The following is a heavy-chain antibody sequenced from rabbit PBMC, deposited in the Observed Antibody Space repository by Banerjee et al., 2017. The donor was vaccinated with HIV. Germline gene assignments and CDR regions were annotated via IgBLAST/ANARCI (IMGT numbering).Heavy chain of an antibody. CDR1: FSLSSYY. V-gene: IGHV1S17*01. J-gene: IGHJ4*01. CDR3: ARGANGWGPFKL. Sequence: FSLSSYYMIWVRQAPGKGLEYIGYIGGDGITYYASWVNGRFTISKTSTTVTLQMTSLTAADTATYFCARGANGWGPFKLWGQGTLVTVS. D-gene: IGHD4-1*01. CDR2: IGGDGIT.